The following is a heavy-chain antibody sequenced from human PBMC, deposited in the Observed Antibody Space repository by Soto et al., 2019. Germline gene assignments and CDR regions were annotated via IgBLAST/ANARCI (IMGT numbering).Heavy chain of an antibody. CDR1: GYTFTSYD. D-gene: IGHD3-10*01. Sequence: QVQLVQSGAEVKKPGASVKVSCKASGYTFTSYDINWVRQATGQGLEWMGWMNPNSGNTGYAQKFQDRVIMTRNTSTSTAYIELSSLTSDHTAVYYCARVGRGVIDYWGQGSLVTVSS. CDR2: MNPNSGNT. V-gene: IGHV1-8*01. CDR3: ARVGRGVIDY. J-gene: IGHJ4*02.